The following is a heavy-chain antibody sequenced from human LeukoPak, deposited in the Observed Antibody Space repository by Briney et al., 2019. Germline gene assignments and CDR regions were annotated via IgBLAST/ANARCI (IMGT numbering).Heavy chain of an antibody. Sequence: GESLEISCKGSGYGFTSYWIGWARQLPGKGLDRTGIIYPGDSDTRYSPSFQGQVTMSADKSISTAYLQWSSLKASDTAMYYCARLRPQGQDSRLGDYWGQGTLVTVPS. CDR1: GYGFTSYW. J-gene: IGHJ4*02. CDR3: ARLRPQGQDSRLGDY. V-gene: IGHV5-51*01. D-gene: IGHD3-16*01. CDR2: IYPGDSDT.